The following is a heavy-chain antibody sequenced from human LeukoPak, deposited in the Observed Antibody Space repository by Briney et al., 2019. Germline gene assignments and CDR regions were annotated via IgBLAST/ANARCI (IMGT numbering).Heavy chain of an antibody. V-gene: IGHV3-48*01. CDR2: ISLRSDTT. CDR1: GFGFSSYS. D-gene: IGHD2-15*01. CDR3: ARGSSPADY. Sequence: PGGSLRLSCAASGFGFSSYSMNWVRQAPGKGLEWVSYISLRSDTTYYADSVEGRFTISRDNAKNSLYLQMNSLRVEDTAVYYCARGSSPADYWGQGTLVTVSS. J-gene: IGHJ4*02.